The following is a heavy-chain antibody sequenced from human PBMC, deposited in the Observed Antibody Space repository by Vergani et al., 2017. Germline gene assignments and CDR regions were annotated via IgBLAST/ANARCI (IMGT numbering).Heavy chain of an antibody. J-gene: IGHJ4*02. CDR1: GYTFTSYG. V-gene: IGHV1-18*01. CDR2: ISAYNGNT. CDR3: ARGGLGYCSGGSCYDFDY. D-gene: IGHD2-15*01. Sequence: QVQLVQSGAEVKKPGASVKVSCKASGYTFTSYGISWVRQAPGQGLECMGWISAYNGNTNYAQKLQGRVTMTTDTSTSTAYMELRSLRSDDTAVYYCARGGLGYCSGGSCYDFDYWGQGTLVTVSS.